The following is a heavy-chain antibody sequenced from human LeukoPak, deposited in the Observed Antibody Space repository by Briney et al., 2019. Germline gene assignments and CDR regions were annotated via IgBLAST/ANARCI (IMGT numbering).Heavy chain of an antibody. CDR3: AKQTYYDSSGYYLFDY. Sequence: SETLSLTCTVSGGSISSGGLCWSWIRQLPGKGLEWIGYIYYSGSTYYNPSLRSRLTISADTSNNQFSLTLTSVTAADTAVYYCAKQTYYDSSGYYLFDYWGQGTLVTVSS. D-gene: IGHD3-22*01. V-gene: IGHV4-31*03. CDR2: IYYSGST. CDR1: GGSISSGGLC. J-gene: IGHJ4*02.